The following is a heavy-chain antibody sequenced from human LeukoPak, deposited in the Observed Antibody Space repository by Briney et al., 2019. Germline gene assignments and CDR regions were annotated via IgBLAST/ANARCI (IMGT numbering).Heavy chain of an antibody. V-gene: IGHV4-39*07. Sequence: SGTLSLTCAVSGGSVSSSNYYWGLIRQPPGKGLEYIGSVYYSGSTYYNPSLKSRVTISVDTSKNQFSLKLSSVTAADTAVYYCARGHTFYYDDSDYPPDYFDYWGQGTLVTVSS. CDR3: ARGHTFYYDDSDYPPDYFDY. J-gene: IGHJ4*02. CDR2: VYYSGST. D-gene: IGHD2/OR15-2a*01. CDR1: GGSVSSSNYY.